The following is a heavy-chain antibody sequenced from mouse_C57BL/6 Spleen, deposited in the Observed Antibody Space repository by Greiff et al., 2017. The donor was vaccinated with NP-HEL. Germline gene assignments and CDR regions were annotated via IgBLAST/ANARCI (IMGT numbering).Heavy chain of an antibody. CDR1: GYTFTSYW. J-gene: IGHJ4*01. CDR3: TREGKPAMDY. Sequence: QVQLQQSGAELVKPGASVTMSCKASGYTFTSYWITWVKQRPGQGLEWIGDIYPGSDSTNYTEKFKSKATLTVDTSSSTAYMQLSSLTSEDSAVYYSTREGKPAMDYWGQGTTVTVSS. V-gene: IGHV1-55*01. D-gene: IGHD2-1*01. CDR2: IYPGSDST.